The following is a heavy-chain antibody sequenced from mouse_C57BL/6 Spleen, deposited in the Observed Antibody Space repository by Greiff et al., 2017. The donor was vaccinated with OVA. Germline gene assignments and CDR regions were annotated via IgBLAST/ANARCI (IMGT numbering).Heavy chain of an antibody. Sequence: EVQVVESGGGLVQPGGSLSLSCAASGFTFTDYYMSWVRQPPGKALEWLGFIRNKANGYTTEYSASVKGRFTISRDNSQSILYLQMNALRAEDSATYYCARYKVGPYYFDYWGQGTTLTVSS. V-gene: IGHV7-3*01. J-gene: IGHJ2*01. CDR3: ARYKVGPYYFDY. CDR1: GFTFTDYY. D-gene: IGHD4-1*01. CDR2: IRNKANGYTT.